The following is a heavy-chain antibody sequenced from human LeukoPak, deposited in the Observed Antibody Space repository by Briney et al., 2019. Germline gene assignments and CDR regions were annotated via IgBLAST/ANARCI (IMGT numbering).Heavy chain of an antibody. J-gene: IGHJ4*02. Sequence: SETLSLTCAVYGGSFRGYYWSWIRQPPGKGLEWIGEINHSGSTNYNPSLKSRVTISVDTPKNQFSLKLSSVTAADTAVYYCARGSQITMVRGPERVPFDYWGQGTLVTVSS. CDR3: ARGSQITMVRGPERVPFDY. V-gene: IGHV4-34*01. CDR2: INHSGST. CDR1: GGSFRGYY. D-gene: IGHD3-10*01.